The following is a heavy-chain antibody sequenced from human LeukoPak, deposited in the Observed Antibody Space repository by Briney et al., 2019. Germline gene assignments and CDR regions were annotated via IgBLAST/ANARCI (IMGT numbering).Heavy chain of an antibody. CDR2: ISGSGDST. CDR3: ARRSGIAVAGAFDY. CDR1: GFTFSNYA. Sequence: GGSLRLSCAASGFTFSNYAMRWVRQAPGKGLEWVSGISGSGDSTYYADSVKGRFTISRDNSKNTLYPQMNGLRAEDTAVYYCARRSGIAVAGAFDYWGQGTLVTVSS. J-gene: IGHJ4*02. D-gene: IGHD6-19*01. V-gene: IGHV3-23*01.